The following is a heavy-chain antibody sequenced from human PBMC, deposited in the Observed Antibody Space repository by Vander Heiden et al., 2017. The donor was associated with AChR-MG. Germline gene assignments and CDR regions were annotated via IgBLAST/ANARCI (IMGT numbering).Heavy chain of an antibody. CDR2: ISSSSSYI. J-gene: IGHJ6*02. Sequence: EVQLVESGGGLVKPGGSPRLSCAASGFTFSSYSMNWVRQAPGKGLEWVSSISSSSSYIYYADSVKGRFTISRDNAKNSLYLQMNSLRAEDTAVYYCARDWDDFWSGHYYYYGMDVWGQGTTVTVSS. CDR3: ARDWDDFWSGHYYYYGMDV. CDR1: GFTFSSYS. D-gene: IGHD3-3*01. V-gene: IGHV3-21*01.